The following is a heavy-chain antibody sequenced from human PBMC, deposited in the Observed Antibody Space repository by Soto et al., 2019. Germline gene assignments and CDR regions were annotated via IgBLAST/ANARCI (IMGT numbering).Heavy chain of an antibody. D-gene: IGHD6-6*01. CDR1: GYTFTSYG. Sequence: ASVKVSCKASGYTFTSYGISWVRQAPGQGLEWMGWISAYNGNTNYAQKLQGRVTMTTDTSTRTAYMELRSLRSDDTAVYYCARVRLLDPLAARRKDLDYYYMDVWGKGTTVTVSS. J-gene: IGHJ6*03. V-gene: IGHV1-18*01. CDR2: ISAYNGNT. CDR3: ARVRLLDPLAARRKDLDYYYMDV.